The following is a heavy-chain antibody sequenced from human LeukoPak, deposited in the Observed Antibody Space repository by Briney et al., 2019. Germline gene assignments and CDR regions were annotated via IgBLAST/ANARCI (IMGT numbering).Heavy chain of an antibody. J-gene: IGHJ3*02. CDR3: ARDRTGYVGYEGDPFDI. V-gene: IGHV4-4*07. CDR1: GGSLRNYY. Sequence: PSETLSLTCTVSGGSLRNYYWSWLRQPAGKGLEWIGRIFPSGSTNFNPSLESRVAMSVDTPKNQFSLKLSSVTAADTAVYYCARDRTGYVGYEGDPFDIWGQGTMVTVSS. D-gene: IGHD5-12*01. CDR2: IFPSGST.